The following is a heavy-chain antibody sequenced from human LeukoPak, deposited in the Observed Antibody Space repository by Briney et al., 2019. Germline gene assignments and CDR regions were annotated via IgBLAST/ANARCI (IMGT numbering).Heavy chain of an antibody. D-gene: IGHD5-18*01. V-gene: IGHV4-38-2*02. CDR1: GYSISSGYY. J-gene: IGHJ4*02. CDR3: ARGQKYRSGYTVSELGSGYFDY. CDR2: IDHSGST. Sequence: KPSETLSLTCTVSGYSISSGYYWGWIRQPPGKGLEWTGSIDHSGSTYYNPSLKSRITISVDTSKNQFSLKLSSVTAADTAVYYCARGQKYRSGYTVSELGSGYFDYWGQGTLVTVSS.